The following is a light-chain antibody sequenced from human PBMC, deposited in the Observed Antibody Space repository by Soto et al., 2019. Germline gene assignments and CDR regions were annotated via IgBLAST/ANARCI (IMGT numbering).Light chain of an antibody. CDR1: QSVSSF. CDR2: DAS. J-gene: IGKJ5*01. V-gene: IGKV3-11*01. CDR3: QQRANWPPIT. Sequence: EIVLTQSPATLSLSPGERVTLSCRASQSVSSFLVWYQQKPGQAPRLLIYDASNRATGIPARFSGSGSGTDFTLTISSLESEDFAVYYCQQRANWPPITFGQGTRLEIK.